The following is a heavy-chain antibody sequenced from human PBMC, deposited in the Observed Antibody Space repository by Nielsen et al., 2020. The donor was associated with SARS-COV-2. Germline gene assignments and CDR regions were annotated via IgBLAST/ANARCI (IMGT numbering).Heavy chain of an antibody. V-gene: IGHV3-11*04. J-gene: IGHJ6*03. D-gene: IGHD3-3*01. CDR1: GFTFSDYY. Sequence: GESLKISCAASGFTFSDYYMSWIRQAPGKGLEWVSYISSSGSTIYYADSVKGRFTISRDNAKNSLYLQMNSLRAEDTAVYYCARIPYYDFWSGPYYYYYMDVWGKGTTVTVSS. CDR2: ISSSGSTI. CDR3: ARIPYYDFWSGPYYYYYMDV.